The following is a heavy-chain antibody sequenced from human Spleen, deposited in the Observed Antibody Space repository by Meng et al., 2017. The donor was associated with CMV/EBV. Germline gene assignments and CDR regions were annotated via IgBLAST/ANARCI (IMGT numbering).Heavy chain of an antibody. CDR2: IKSKTDGGTT. J-gene: IGHJ4*02. CDR1: FTFSTAW. D-gene: IGHD3-10*01. V-gene: IGHV3-15*01. CDR3: TTHPKSMVRGVNPDY. Sequence: FTFSTAWMSWVRQAPGKGLEWVGRIKSKTDGGTTDYAAPVKGGFTISRDDSKNTLYLQINSLKTEDTAVYYCTTHPKSMVRGVNPDYWGQGTLVTVSS.